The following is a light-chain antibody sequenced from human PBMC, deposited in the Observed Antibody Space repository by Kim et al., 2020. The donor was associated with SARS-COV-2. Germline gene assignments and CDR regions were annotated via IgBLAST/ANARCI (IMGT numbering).Light chain of an antibody. Sequence: ASVGDRVTITCRASQDISIYLAWYQQKPGKVPKVLIYAASTLQPGVPSRFSASGSGTDFTLTISGLQPEDVATYYCQKYDNAPWTFGLGTKVDIK. CDR2: AAS. J-gene: IGKJ1*01. V-gene: IGKV1-27*01. CDR1: QDISIY. CDR3: QKYDNAPWT.